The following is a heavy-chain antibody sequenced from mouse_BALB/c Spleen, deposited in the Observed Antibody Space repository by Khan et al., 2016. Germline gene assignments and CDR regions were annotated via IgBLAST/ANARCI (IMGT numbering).Heavy chain of an antibody. CDR1: VFNIKDYY. Sequence: VQLKQSGAELVRSGASVKLSCTASVFNIKDYYMHWVKQRPEQGLEWIGWIDPENGDTEYAPKFQGKATMTADTSSNAAYLQFSSLTSEYSAVYYCNAIYYGSDVYFDYWAKAPLSQSP. V-gene: IGHV14-4*02. CDR3: NAIYYGSDVYFDY. D-gene: IGHD1-1*01. J-gene: IGHJ2*01. CDR2: IDPENGDT.